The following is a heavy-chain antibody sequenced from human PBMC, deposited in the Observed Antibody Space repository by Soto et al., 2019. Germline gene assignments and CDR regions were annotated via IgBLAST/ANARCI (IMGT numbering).Heavy chain of an antibody. J-gene: IGHJ5*02. Sequence: PGGSLRLSCAASGFTFSSYSMNWVRQAPGKGLEWVSYISSSSSTIYYADSVKGRFTISRDNAKNSLYLQMNSLRDEDTAVYYCERNYQIWGSLAWFDPWGQGTLVTVYS. CDR1: GFTFSSYS. CDR2: ISSSSSTI. D-gene: IGHD7-27*01. V-gene: IGHV3-48*02. CDR3: ERNYQIWGSLAWFDP.